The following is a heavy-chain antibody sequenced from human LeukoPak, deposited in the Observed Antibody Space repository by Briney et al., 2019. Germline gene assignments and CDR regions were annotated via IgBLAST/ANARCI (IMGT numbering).Heavy chain of an antibody. Sequence: SETLSLTCTVSGGSISSYYWSWVRQPPGKGLEWIWYIYYSGSTNYNPSLKSRVTISVDTSKNQFSLKLSSVTAADTAVYYCARDLNFDTNWFDPWGQGTLVTVSS. CDR2: IYYSGST. CDR1: GGSISSYY. D-gene: IGHD3-9*01. V-gene: IGHV4-59*01. CDR3: ARDLNFDTNWFDP. J-gene: IGHJ5*02.